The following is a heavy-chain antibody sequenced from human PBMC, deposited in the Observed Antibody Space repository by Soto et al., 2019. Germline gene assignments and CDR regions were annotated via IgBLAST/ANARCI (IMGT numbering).Heavy chain of an antibody. CDR3: ARRRGSDAFDI. V-gene: IGHV4-39*01. D-gene: IGHD3-10*01. J-gene: IGHJ3*02. CDR2: IYYSGST. CDR1: GGSISSSSYY. Sequence: SETLSLTCTVSGGSISSSSYYWGWIRQPPGKGLEWIGSIYYSGSTYYNPSLKSRVTISVDTSKNQFSLKLSAVTAADTAVYYCARRRGSDAFDIWGQGTMVTVSS.